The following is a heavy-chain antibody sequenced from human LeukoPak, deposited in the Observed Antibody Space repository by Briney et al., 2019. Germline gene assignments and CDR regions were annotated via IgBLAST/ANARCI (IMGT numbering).Heavy chain of an antibody. Sequence: ASVKVSCKASGYTFTSYDINWVRQATGQGLEWMGWMNPNSGDAGYAQKFQGRVTMTRNTSISTAYMELSGLRSEDTAVYYCARGGWLVLRYFGYWGQGTLVTVSS. J-gene: IGHJ4*02. CDR2: MNPNSGDA. CDR1: GYTFTSYD. D-gene: IGHD3-9*01. V-gene: IGHV1-8*01. CDR3: ARGGWLVLRYFGY.